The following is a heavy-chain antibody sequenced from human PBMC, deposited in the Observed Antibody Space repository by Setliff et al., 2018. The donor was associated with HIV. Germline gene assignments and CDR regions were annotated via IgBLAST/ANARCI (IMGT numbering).Heavy chain of an antibody. CDR1: GYYFPNSW. J-gene: IGHJ5*02. CDR2: IYPGDSDT. D-gene: IGHD3-16*02. CDR3: AKSSGSYPLGFEP. V-gene: IGHV5-51*01. Sequence: GESLKISCKGFGYYFPNSWIVWVRQMHGKGLEWMGVIYPGDSDTMYSPVFEGQVTISVDTSINTAYLQRNSLKASDSGIYYCAKSSGSYPLGFEPWGQGTLVTVSS.